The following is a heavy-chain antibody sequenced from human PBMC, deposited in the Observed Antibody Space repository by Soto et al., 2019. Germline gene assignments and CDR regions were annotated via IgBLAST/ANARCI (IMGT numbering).Heavy chain of an antibody. Sequence: PGGSLRLSCAASGFTFSSYAMSWVRQAPGKGLEWVSAISGSGGSTYYADSVKGRFTISRDNSKNTLYLQMNSLRAEDTAVYYCAKVQTKDYGDDWVSYYFDYWGQGTLVTVSS. CDR2: ISGSGGST. J-gene: IGHJ4*02. V-gene: IGHV3-23*01. D-gene: IGHD4-17*01. CDR1: GFTFSSYA. CDR3: AKVQTKDYGDDWVSYYFDY.